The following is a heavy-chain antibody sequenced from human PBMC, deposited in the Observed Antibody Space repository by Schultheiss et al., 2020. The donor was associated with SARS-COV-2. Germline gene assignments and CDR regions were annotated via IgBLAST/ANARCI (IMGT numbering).Heavy chain of an antibody. CDR2: LSYSGIT. CDR1: GGSISSYY. J-gene: IGHJ5*02. V-gene: IGHV4-59*12. D-gene: IGHD3/OR15-3a*01. CDR3: ARSFQLILPQASWFDP. Sequence: SETLSLTCTVSGGSISSYYWSWIRQPPGKGLEWIGSLSYSGITNYNPSLKSRVTISVDTSKNQFSLKLTSVTAADTSLYYCARSFQLILPQASWFDPWGQGTLVTVSS.